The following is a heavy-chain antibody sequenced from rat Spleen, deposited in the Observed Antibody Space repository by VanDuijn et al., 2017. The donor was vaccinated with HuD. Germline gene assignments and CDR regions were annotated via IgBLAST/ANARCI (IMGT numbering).Heavy chain of an antibody. V-gene: IGHV2-13*01. CDR3: TRAGYGGYTA. D-gene: IGHD1-11*01. Sequence: QVHRKESGPGLVHPSQTLSLTCTVSGVSLTNYGVTWVRQPPGQGLEWMGGLWGDGSTNYKSAPKSRLSISRDTSKTQVFLKMNSLQTEDTAIYFCTRAGYGGYTAWGQGVMVTVSS. CDR1: GVSLTNYG. CDR2: LWGDGST. J-gene: IGHJ2*01.